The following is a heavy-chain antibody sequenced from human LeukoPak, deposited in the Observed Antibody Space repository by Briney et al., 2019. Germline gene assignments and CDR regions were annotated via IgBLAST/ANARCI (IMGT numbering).Heavy chain of an antibody. CDR3: AREAYYYDSSGYRKFDY. CDR2: VDHTGST. V-gene: IGHV4-59*01. CDR1: DDSITMYY. Sequence: SETLSLTCSVSDDSITMYYWTWIRQPPGKGLEWIGYVDHTGSTNFNPSLNGRVSISRDTTKNLFSLRLRSVTAADTAVYYCAREAYYYDSSGYRKFDYWGQGTLVTVSS. J-gene: IGHJ4*02. D-gene: IGHD3-22*01.